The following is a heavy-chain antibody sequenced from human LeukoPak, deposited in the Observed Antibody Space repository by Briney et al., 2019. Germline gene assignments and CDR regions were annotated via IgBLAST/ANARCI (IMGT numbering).Heavy chain of an antibody. V-gene: IGHV4-39*01. CDR2: MYCSGST. Sequence: SETLSLTCTVSGGSISSSRYDWGWIRQPQGKGLEWIESMYCSGSTYYNPSLKRRVPISVDPSKNQFSLKLSSVTAADTAVYYCAGTSVRGVIGYWGQGTLVTVSS. J-gene: IGHJ4*02. D-gene: IGHD3-10*01. CDR3: AGTSVRGVIGY. CDR1: GGSISSSRYD.